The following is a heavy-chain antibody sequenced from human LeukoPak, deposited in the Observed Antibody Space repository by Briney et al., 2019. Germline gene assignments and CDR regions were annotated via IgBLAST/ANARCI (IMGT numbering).Heavy chain of an antibody. D-gene: IGHD2-2*01. CDR2: IKQDGSNK. CDR3: ARDRGRSANEVWFDP. Sequence: GGSLRLSCAASGFTFSSYWMSWVRQAPGKGLEWVANIKQDGSNKYYADSVKGRFTISRDNSKNTLYLQMNSLRAEDTAVYYCARDRGRSANEVWFDPWGQGTLVTVSS. CDR1: GFTFSSYW. J-gene: IGHJ5*02. V-gene: IGHV3-7*01.